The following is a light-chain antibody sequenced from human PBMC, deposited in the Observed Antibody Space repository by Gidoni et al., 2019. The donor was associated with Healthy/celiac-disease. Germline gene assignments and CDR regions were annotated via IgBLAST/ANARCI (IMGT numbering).Light chain of an antibody. CDR1: QSVSSY. Sequence: SLSPGERATLSCRASQSVSSYLAWYQQKPGQAPRLLIYDASNRATGIPARFSGSGSGTDFTLTISSLEPEDFAVYYCQQRSNWPPKVTFGQGTRLEIK. CDR3: QQRSNWPPKVT. CDR2: DAS. J-gene: IGKJ5*01. V-gene: IGKV3-11*01.